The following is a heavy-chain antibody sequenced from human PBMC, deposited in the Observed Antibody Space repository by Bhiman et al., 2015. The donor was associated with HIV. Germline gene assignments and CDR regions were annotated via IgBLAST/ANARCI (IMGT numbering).Heavy chain of an antibody. D-gene: IGHD6-13*01. CDR3: AREFTGYSSSNFDY. CDR2: IKEDGSEK. V-gene: IGHV3-7*01. J-gene: IGHJ4*02. CDR1: GFTFSSYW. Sequence: EVQLVESGGGLVQPGGSLRLSCAASGFTFSSYWMSWVRQAPGKGLEWVANIKEDGSEKFYVDSVKGRFTVSRDNAENSLYLQVNSLRAEDTAVYYCAREFTGYSSSNFDYWGQGTLVTVSS.